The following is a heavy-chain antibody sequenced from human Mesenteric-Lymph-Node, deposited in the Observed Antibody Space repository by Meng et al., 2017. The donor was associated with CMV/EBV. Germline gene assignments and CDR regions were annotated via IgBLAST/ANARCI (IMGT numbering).Heavy chain of an antibody. CDR2: IQHDGSYK. CDR1: GFSFSDYA. CDR3: AKYFWNGYLDY. D-gene: IGHD3-3*01. V-gene: IGHV3-30*02. Sequence: GESLKISCAASGFSFSDYATHWVRQDPSKGLEWLDLIQHDGSYKYYVDSVKGRFTTSRDNSQNTLYLQMNSLTAEDTAVYYCAKYFWNGYLDYWGQGTLVTVSS. J-gene: IGHJ4*02.